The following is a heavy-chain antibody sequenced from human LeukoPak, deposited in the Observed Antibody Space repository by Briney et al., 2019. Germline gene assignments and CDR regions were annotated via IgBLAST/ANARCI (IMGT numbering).Heavy chain of an antibody. Sequence: GGSLRLSCAASGFTFSSYAMHWVRQAPGKGLEWVAFISYDGSNKYYADSVKGRFTISRDNSKNTLYLQMNSLRAEDTAVYYCASVRGPTTVGEIAIWGQGTLVTVSS. CDR1: GFTFSSYA. D-gene: IGHD4-23*01. J-gene: IGHJ4*02. CDR2: ISYDGSNK. CDR3: ASVRGPTTVGEIAI. V-gene: IGHV3-30-3*01.